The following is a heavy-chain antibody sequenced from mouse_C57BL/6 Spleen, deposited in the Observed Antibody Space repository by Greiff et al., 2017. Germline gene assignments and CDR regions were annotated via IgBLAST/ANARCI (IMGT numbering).Heavy chain of an antibody. V-gene: IGHV5-6*01. CDR2: ISSGGSYT. CDR1: GFTFSSYG. J-gene: IGHJ4*01. CDR3: ARQMDDGYYDAMDY. D-gene: IGHD2-3*01. Sequence: EVHLVESGGDLVKPGGSLKLSCAASGFTFSSYGMSWVRQTPDKRLEWVATISSGGSYTYYPDSVKGRFTISRDNAKNTLYLQMSSLKSEDTAMYYCARQMDDGYYDAMDYWGQGTSVTVSS.